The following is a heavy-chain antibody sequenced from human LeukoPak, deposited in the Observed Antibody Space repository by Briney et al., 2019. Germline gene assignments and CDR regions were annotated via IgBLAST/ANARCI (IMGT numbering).Heavy chain of an antibody. CDR2: IYYSGST. V-gene: IGHV4-39*01. D-gene: IGHD1-7*01. CDR3: ARPKLELRGNWFDP. Sequence: SETLSLTCTVSGGSISSSSYYWGWIRQPPGKGLEWIGSIYYSGSTYYNPSLKSRVTISVDTSKNQFSLKLSSVTAADTAVYYCARPKLELRGNWFDPWGQGTLVTVSS. CDR1: GGSISSSSYY. J-gene: IGHJ5*02.